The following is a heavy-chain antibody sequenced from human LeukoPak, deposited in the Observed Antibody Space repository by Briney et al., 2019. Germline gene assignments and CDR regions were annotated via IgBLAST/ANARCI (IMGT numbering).Heavy chain of an antibody. J-gene: IGHJ4*01. V-gene: IGHV1-69*05. CDR1: GGTFSSYA. Sequence: ASVKVSCKASGGTFSSYAISWVRQAPGQELEWMGRIIPIFGTAHYAQKLQGRVTITTDESTSTAYMELSSLRSEDTAVYYCASGSSPPSYFDYWGQGTLVTVSS. D-gene: IGHD2-15*01. CDR3: ASGSSPPSYFDY. CDR2: IIPIFGTA.